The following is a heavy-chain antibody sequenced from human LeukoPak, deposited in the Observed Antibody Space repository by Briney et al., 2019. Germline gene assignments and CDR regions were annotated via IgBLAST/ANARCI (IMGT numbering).Heavy chain of an antibody. CDR2: ISSNGGST. J-gene: IGHJ4*02. CDR3: AGDRWELLYYFDY. D-gene: IGHD1-26*01. CDR1: GFTFSSYA. Sequence: GGSLRLSCAASGFTFSSYAMHWVRQAPGKGLEYVSAISSNGGSTYYANSVKGRFTISRDNSKNTLYLQMGSLRAEDMAVYYCAGDRWELLYYFDYWGQGTLVTVSS. V-gene: IGHV3-64*01.